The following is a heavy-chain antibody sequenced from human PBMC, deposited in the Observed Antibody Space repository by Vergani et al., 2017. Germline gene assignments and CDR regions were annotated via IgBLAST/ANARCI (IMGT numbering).Heavy chain of an antibody. CDR2: ISAYNGNT. V-gene: IGHV1-18*01. CDR3: ARPSRIFGNYYYYMDV. D-gene: IGHD3-3*01. CDR1: GYTFTSYG. Sequence: QVQLVQSGAEVKKPGASVKVSCKASGYTFTSYGISWVRQAPGQGLEWMGWISAYNGNTNYAQKLQGRVTMTTDTSTSTAYRELRSLSSDDTAVYYCARPSRIFGNYYYYMDVWGKGTTVTVSS. J-gene: IGHJ6*03.